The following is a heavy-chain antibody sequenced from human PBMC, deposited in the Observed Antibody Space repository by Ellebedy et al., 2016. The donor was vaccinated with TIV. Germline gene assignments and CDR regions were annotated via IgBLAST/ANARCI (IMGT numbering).Heavy chain of an antibody. V-gene: IGHV3-64D*09. D-gene: IGHD2-21*01. CDR3: VPRMVVAFEY. CDR1: GLTFRNYA. CDR2: ISNNGGST. J-gene: IGHJ4*02. Sequence: GESLKISCSASGLTFRNYAMHWVRQAPGKGLEYVSAISNNGGSTYYADSVKGRFTIYRDNSKNTLYLQMSSLTPEDTAVYYCVPRMVVAFEYWGQGTLVTVSS.